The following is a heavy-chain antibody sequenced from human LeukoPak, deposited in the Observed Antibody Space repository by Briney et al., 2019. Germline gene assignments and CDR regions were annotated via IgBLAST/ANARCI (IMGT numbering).Heavy chain of an antibody. J-gene: IGHJ1*01. Sequence: PSETLSLTCTVSGGSISSYYWSWIRQPAGKGLGWIGRIYTSGSTNYNPSLKSRVTMSVDTSKNQFSLKLSSVTAADTAVYYCARDTPVYFQHWGQGTLVTVSS. V-gene: IGHV4-4*07. CDR1: GGSISSYY. CDR3: ARDTPVYFQH. CDR2: IYTSGST.